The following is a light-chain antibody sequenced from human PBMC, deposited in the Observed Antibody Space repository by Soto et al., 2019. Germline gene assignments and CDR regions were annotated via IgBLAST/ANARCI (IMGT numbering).Light chain of an antibody. J-gene: IGKJ2*01. CDR2: LGS. Sequence: DSVMTQSPLSLPVTPGEPASISCRSSQSLLHSNGYNYLDWYLQKPGQSPQLLIYLGSYRASGVPDRFSGSGSGTDFTLKISRVEAEDVGVYYCMQALQTPYTFGQGTKLEIK. V-gene: IGKV2-28*01. CDR3: MQALQTPYT. CDR1: QSLLHSNGYNY.